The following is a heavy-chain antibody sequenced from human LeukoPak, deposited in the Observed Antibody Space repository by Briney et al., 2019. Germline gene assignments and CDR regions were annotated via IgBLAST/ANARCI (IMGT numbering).Heavy chain of an antibody. CDR2: LSRGGGTT. V-gene: IGHV3-23*01. CDR1: GFNFKMLA. Sequence: GGSLRLSCTGRGFNFKMLAMNWLRQAPGQGLEWVSGLSRGGGTTNYADSVKGRFTISRDKSKNMVFLQMNSLRPEDTAVYYCAKEQRIRHCSEGVCMEGYYFDYWGQGSLVTVSS. D-gene: IGHD2-8*01. CDR3: AKEQRIRHCSEGVCMEGYYFDY. J-gene: IGHJ4*02.